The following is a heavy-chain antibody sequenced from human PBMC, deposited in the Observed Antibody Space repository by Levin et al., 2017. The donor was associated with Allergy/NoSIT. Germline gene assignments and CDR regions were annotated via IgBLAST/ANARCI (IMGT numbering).Heavy chain of an antibody. D-gene: IGHD3-10*01. V-gene: IGHV4-31*03. CDR1: GDSITRGDNY. J-gene: IGHJ6*02. CDR3: ARDECAWFGECYGMDD. CDR2: ISYSGHA. Sequence: SETLSLTCTVSGDSITRGDNYWSWIRQYPGKGLEWIGFISYSGHAHYNPSLKSRLSMSLDTSKNPFSLSLTSVTVADTAVYYCARDECAWFGECYGMDDWGQGTTVIVSS.